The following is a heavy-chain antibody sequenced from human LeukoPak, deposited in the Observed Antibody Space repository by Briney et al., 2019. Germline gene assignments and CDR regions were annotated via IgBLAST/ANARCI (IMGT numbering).Heavy chain of an antibody. Sequence: GASVKVSCKASGGTFMTYSVTWVRQAPGQGLEWMGGIIPIFGTPNYAQKFQGRVKVTTDDATGTAYMELSSLMSEETAIYYCARVDRYHFYLDVWGKGTPVTVSS. CDR1: GGTFMTYS. J-gene: IGHJ6*03. CDR3: ARVDRYHFYLDV. CDR2: IIPIFGTP. V-gene: IGHV1-69*05.